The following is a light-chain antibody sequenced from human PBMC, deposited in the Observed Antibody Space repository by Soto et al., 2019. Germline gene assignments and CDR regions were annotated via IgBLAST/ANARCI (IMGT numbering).Light chain of an antibody. CDR3: QQYNSWT. CDR1: QSFNNW. CDR2: KAS. V-gene: IGKV1-5*03. J-gene: IGKJ1*01. Sequence: DIQMTQSPSTLSASVGARVTITCRASQSFNNWLAWYQQKPGKAPKRLIYKASNLESGVPSRFSGSGSGTEFTLTISSLQPDDFGTYYCQQYNSWTFGQGTKVEIK.